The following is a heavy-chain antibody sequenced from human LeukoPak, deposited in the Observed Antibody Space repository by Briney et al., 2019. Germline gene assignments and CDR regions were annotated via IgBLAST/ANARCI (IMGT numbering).Heavy chain of an antibody. J-gene: IGHJ3*02. Sequence: GGSLRLSCAASGFPFSTSWVYWVRQAPGKGLLWVSRISSDGGTTEYADSVKGRFAISRDNAKNTLYLQMNSLRAEDTAVYYCAARFRDGLDIWGQGTMVTVSS. V-gene: IGHV3-74*01. CDR2: ISSDGGTT. CDR3: AARFRDGLDI. CDR1: GFPFSTSW.